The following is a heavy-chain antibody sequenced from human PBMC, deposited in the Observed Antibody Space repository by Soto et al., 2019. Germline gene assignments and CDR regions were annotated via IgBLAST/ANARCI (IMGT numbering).Heavy chain of an antibody. J-gene: IGHJ6*02. Sequence: ASVKVSCKASGYTFTTYTRHWVRQAPGQRLEWMGWINAGNGNTKYSQKFQDRVNIIRDTSASTAYMELSSLRSEDTAVYYCAREGEDTDYYYYHMDLWGQGTTVTVSS. CDR1: GYTFTTYT. CDR3: AREGEDTDYYYYHMDL. CDR2: INAGNGNT. V-gene: IGHV1-3*01. D-gene: IGHD5-18*01.